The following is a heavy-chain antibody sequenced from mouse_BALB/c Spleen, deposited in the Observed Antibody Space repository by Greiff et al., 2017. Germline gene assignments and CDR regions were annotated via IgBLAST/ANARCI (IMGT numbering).Heavy chain of an antibody. CDR1: GFSLSTSGMG. Sequence: QVTLKESGPGILQPSQTLSLTCSFSGFSLSTSGMGVSWIRQPSGKGLEWLAHIYWDDDKRYNPSLKSRLTISKDTSSNQVFLKITSVDTADTATYYCARRAGNGYDVGYYYAMDYWGQGTSVTVSS. CDR3: ARRAGNGYDVGYYYAMDY. J-gene: IGHJ4*01. V-gene: IGHV8-12*01. D-gene: IGHD2-2*01. CDR2: IYWDDDK.